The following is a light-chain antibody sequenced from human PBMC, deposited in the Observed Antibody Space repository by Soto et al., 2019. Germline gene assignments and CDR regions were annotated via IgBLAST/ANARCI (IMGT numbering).Light chain of an antibody. J-gene: IGKJ2*01. V-gene: IGKV3-20*01. CDR2: GAS. CDR3: QQYGSLPYT. CDR1: QSVSSSY. Sequence: EIVLTQSPGTLSLSPGERATLSCRASQSVSSSYLAWYRQKPGQAPRLLIYGASSRATGIPYRFSGSGSGTDFTLTISRLEPEDFAVYYCQQYGSLPYTFGQGTKLEIK.